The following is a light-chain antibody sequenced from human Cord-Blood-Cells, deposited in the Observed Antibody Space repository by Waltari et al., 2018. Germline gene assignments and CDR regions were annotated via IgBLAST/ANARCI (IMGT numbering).Light chain of an antibody. CDR3: QQRSNWT. V-gene: IGKV3-11*01. CDR1: QSVSSY. Sequence: EIVLTQSPATLSLSPGERATLSCRASQSVSSYLAWYQQKPGQAPRLLIYDASNRANGIPARFSGRGSGTDFTLTISSRESEDFAVYYCQQRSNWTFGQGTKVEIK. CDR2: DAS. J-gene: IGKJ1*01.